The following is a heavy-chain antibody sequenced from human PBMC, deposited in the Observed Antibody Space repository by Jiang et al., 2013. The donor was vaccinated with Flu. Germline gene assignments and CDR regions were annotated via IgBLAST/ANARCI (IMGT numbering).Heavy chain of an antibody. CDR2: SIIVGTP. J-gene: IGHJ4*02. D-gene: IGHD5-12*01. Sequence: LLKPSETLSLTCTVSGGSISNGNYYWGWIRQPQEGAGVDWGISIIVGTPTTTRTLESRVTISVDTSKNQFSLKLSSVTAADTAVYYCARDVDSGYEFDYWGQGTLVTVSS. CDR3: ARDVDSGYEFDY. CDR1: GGSISNGNYY. V-gene: IGHV4-39*07.